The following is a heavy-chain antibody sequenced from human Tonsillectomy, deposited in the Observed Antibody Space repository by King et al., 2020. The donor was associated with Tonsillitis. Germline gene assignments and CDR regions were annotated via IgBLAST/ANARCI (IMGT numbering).Heavy chain of an antibody. CDR3: VRTRYYYDTSGSPD. CDR1: GFTFSNYA. CDR2: ISGNGGST. Sequence: VQLVESGGGLVQPGGSLRLSCSASGFTFSNYAMHWVRQAPGKGLEYVSTISGNGGSTYYADSVKGRFTISRDNSKNTLYLQMSSLRPEDTAVYYCVRTRYYYDTSGSPDWGQGTLVTVSS. V-gene: IGHV3-64D*06. D-gene: IGHD3-22*01. J-gene: IGHJ4*02.